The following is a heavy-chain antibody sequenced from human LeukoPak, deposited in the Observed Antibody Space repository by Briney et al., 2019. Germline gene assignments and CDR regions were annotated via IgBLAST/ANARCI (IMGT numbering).Heavy chain of an antibody. CDR2: MNPNSGNT. J-gene: IGHJ4*02. V-gene: IGHV1-8*01. D-gene: IGHD1-26*01. Sequence: ASVKVSCKASGYTFTSYDINWVRQATGQGLEWMGWMNPNSGNTGYAQKFQGRVTMTRNTSISTAYMELSSLRSEDTAVYYCARDQDVYSGSLFWGQGTLVTVSS. CDR3: ARDQDVYSGSLF. CDR1: GYTFTSYD.